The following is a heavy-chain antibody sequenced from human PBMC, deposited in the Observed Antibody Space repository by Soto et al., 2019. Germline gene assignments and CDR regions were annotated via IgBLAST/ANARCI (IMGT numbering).Heavy chain of an antibody. CDR1: GGSISSYY. CDR3: ARMGSSGWYHSLGYAFDI. Sequence: SETLSLTCTVSGGSISSYYWSWILQPPWKGLEWIGYIYYSGSTNYNPSLKSRVTISVDTSKNQFSLKLSSVTAADTAVYYCARMGSSGWYHSLGYAFDIWGQGTMVTVSS. J-gene: IGHJ3*02. CDR2: IYYSGST. D-gene: IGHD6-19*01. V-gene: IGHV4-59*01.